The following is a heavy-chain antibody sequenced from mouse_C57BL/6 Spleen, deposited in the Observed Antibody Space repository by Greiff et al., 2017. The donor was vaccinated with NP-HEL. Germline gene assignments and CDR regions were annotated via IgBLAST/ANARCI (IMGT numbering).Heavy chain of an antibody. CDR3: ARHEEKGSRRAMDY. CDR2: FYPGSGSI. D-gene: IGHD1-1*01. CDR1: GYTFTEYT. Sequence: LEESGAELVKPGASVKLSCKASGYTFTEYTIHWVKQRSGQGLEWIGWFYPGSGSIKYNEKFKDKATLTADKSSSTVYMELRRLTSEDSAVYCVARHEEKGSRRAMDYWGQGTSVTVSS. J-gene: IGHJ4*01. V-gene: IGHV1-62-2*01.